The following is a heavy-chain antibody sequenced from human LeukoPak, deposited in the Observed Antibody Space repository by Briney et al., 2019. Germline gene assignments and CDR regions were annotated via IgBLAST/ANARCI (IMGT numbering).Heavy chain of an antibody. CDR3: AGEDCGGDCYAFDI. J-gene: IGHJ3*02. CDR2: INSDGIST. Sequence: GGSLRLSCAASGFTFSNHWMHWVRHAPGKGLEWVLRINSDGISTTYADSVKVRCTISRDNAKNTLFLQMNSLRAEDTAVYYCAGEDCGGDCYAFDIWGQGTMVTVSS. CDR1: GFTFSNHW. D-gene: IGHD2-21*02. V-gene: IGHV3-74*01.